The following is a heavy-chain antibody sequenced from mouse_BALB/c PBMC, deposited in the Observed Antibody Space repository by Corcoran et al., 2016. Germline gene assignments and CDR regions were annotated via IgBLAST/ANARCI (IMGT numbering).Heavy chain of an antibody. D-gene: IGHD2-4*01. Sequence: EVQLQQSGPELVKPGASVKISCKTSGYTFTEYTMHWVKQSHGKSLEWIGGINPNNGGTSYNQKFKGKATLTVDKSSSTAYMELRSLTSEDSAVYYCASCGGTTMISYYYAMDYWGQGTSVTVSS. CDR1: GYTFTEYT. CDR2: INPNNGGT. J-gene: IGHJ4*01. V-gene: IGHV1-18*01. CDR3: ASCGGTTMISYYYAMDY.